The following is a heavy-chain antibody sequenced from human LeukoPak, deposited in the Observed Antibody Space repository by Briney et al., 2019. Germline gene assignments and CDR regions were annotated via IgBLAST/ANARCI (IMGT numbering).Heavy chain of an antibody. CDR1: GFTFSSYG. CDR3: AKVHSYGFDY. Sequence: GGSLRLSCAASGFTFSSYGMHWVRQAPGKGLEWVAVISYDGSNKYYADSVKGRFTISRDNSKNTLYLQMNSLRAEDTAVYYCAKVHSYGFDYWGQGTLVTVSS. CDR2: ISYDGSNK. J-gene: IGHJ4*02. D-gene: IGHD5-18*01. V-gene: IGHV3-30*18.